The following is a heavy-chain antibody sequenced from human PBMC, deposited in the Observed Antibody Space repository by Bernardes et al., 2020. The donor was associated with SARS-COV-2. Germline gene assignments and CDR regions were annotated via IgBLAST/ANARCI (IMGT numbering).Heavy chain of an antibody. J-gene: IGHJ3*02. D-gene: IGHD2-15*01. Sequence: LRISCPASEITFSSSGVHCVRHAPVKGLESVAVICYDGTNKYFLDSVKGRFTISRDSSKNTVYLQMNSLRDDDTAVYHCARAPRFCTGGTCYGGFDIWGQGTLVTVSS. CDR2: ICYDGTNK. CDR3: ARAPRFCTGGTCYGGFDI. CDR1: EITFSSSG. V-gene: IGHV3-33*08.